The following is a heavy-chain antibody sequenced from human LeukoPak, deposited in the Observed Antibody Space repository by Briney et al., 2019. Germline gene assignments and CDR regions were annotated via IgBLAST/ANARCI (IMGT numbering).Heavy chain of an antibody. V-gene: IGHV3-21*01. CDR1: GFTFISYN. J-gene: IGHJ4*02. CDR3: ARDPPSFAL. CDR2: ISSSSTYI. D-gene: IGHD3-3*02. Sequence: KPGGSLRLSCAASGFTFISYNMNWVRQAPGKGLEWVASISSSSTYISYADSVKGRFTISRDNAKNSLYLQMNSLRAEDTAVYYCARDPPSFALWGQGALVTVSS.